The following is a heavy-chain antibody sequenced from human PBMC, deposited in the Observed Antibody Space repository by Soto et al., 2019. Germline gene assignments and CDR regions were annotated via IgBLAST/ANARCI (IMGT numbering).Heavy chain of an antibody. CDR3: TRHGSRYSGSSDAFDI. J-gene: IGHJ3*02. CDR1: GFTFSGSA. CDR2: IRSKANSYAT. V-gene: IGHV3-73*01. Sequence: GGSLRLSCASSGFTFSGSAMHWVRQASGKGLEWVGRIRSKANSYATAYAASVKGRFTISRDDSKNTAYLQMNSLKTEDTAVYYCTRHGSRYSGSSDAFDIWGQGTMVTVSS. D-gene: IGHD1-26*01.